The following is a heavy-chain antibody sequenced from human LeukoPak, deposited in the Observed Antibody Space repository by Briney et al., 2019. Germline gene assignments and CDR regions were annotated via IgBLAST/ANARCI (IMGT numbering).Heavy chain of an antibody. CDR2: INHSGST. CDR1: GGSFSGYY. V-gene: IGHV4-34*01. J-gene: IGHJ6*02. CDR3: ARRSSSWYKYYYYGMDV. Sequence: SETLSLTCAVYGGSFSGYYWSWIRQPPGKRLEWIGEINHSGSTNYNPSLKSRVTISVDTSKNQFSLKLSSVTAADTAVYYCARRSSSWYKYYYYGMDVWGQGTTVTVSS. D-gene: IGHD6-13*01.